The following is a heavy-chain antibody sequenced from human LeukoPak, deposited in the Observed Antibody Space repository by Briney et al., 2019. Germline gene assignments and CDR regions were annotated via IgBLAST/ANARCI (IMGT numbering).Heavy chain of an antibody. CDR1: GFTFSSYA. J-gene: IGHJ3*02. CDR3: AKAEFYDSSGYYSDAFDI. Sequence: PGGSLRLSCAASGFTFSSYAMSWVRQAPGKGLEWVSAISGSGGSTYYADSVKGRFTISRDNSKNTLYLQMNSLRAEDMAVYYCAKAEFYDSSGYYSDAFDIWGQGTMVTVSS. V-gene: IGHV3-23*01. D-gene: IGHD3-22*01. CDR2: ISGSGGST.